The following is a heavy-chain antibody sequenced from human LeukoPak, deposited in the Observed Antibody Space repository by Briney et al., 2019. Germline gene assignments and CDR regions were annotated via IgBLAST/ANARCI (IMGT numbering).Heavy chain of an antibody. J-gene: IGHJ4*02. D-gene: IGHD3-22*01. CDR3: ARDLDPHYYDSSGYVY. V-gene: IGHV1-8*01. CDR1: GYTFTSYD. Sequence: ASVKVSCKASGYTFTSYDINWVRQATGQGLEWMGWMNPNSGNTGYAQKFQGRVTMTRNTSISTAYMELSSLRSEDTAVYYCARDLDPHYYDSSGYVYWGQGTLVTVSS. CDR2: MNPNSGNT.